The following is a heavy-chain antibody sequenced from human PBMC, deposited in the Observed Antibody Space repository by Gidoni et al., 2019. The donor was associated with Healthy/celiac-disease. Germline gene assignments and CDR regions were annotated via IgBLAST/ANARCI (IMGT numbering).Heavy chain of an antibody. CDR1: GGSVSSGSYY. Sequence: QVQLQESGPGLVKPSATLSLTCTVSGGSVSSGSYYWSWIRQPPGKGLEWIGYIYYSGSTNYNPSLKSRVTISVDTSKNQFSLKLSSVTAADTAVYYCARDTLTFGGVIPSGGAFDIWGQGTMVTVSS. V-gene: IGHV4-61*01. J-gene: IGHJ3*02. CDR2: IYYSGST. D-gene: IGHD3-16*02. CDR3: ARDTLTFGGVIPSGGAFDI.